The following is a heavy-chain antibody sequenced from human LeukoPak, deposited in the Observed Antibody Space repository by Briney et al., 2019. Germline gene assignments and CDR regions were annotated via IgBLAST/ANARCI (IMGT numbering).Heavy chain of an antibody. D-gene: IGHD1-26*01. J-gene: IGHJ3*02. V-gene: IGHV3-15*01. Sequence: GGSLRLSCAASGFTFSNAWMSWVRQAPGKGLEWVGRIKSKTDGGTTDYAAPVKGRFTISRDDSKNTLYLQMNSLKTDDTAVYYCTTSLIVGFWDIWGQGTMVTVSS. CDR2: IKSKTDGGTT. CDR3: TTSLIVGFWDI. CDR1: GFTFSNAW.